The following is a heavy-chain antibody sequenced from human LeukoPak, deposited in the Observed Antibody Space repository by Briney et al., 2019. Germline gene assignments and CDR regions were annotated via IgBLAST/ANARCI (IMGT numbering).Heavy chain of an antibody. CDR3: ARSPYSYGSDFDY. D-gene: IGHD5-18*01. V-gene: IGHV3-74*01. J-gene: IGHJ4*02. CDR2: INSDGSST. Sequence: GGSLRLSCAASGFTFSSYAMTWVRQAPGKGLEWVSRINSDGSSTTYADSVKGRFTISRDNAKNTLYLQMSSLRAEDTAVYYCARSPYSYGSDFDYWGQGTLVTVSS. CDR1: GFTFSSYA.